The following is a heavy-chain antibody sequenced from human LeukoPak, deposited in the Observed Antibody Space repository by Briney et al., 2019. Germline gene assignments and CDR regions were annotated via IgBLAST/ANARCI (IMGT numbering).Heavy chain of an antibody. J-gene: IGHJ4*02. V-gene: IGHV1-2*02. Sequence: ASVKVSCKASGYTFTGYYMHWVRQAPGQGLEWMGWINPNSGGTNYAQKFQGRVTITADKSTSTAYMELSSLRSEDTAVYYCASTEGNHAVYYWGQGTLVTVSS. D-gene: IGHD4-11*01. CDR3: ASTEGNHAVYY. CDR2: INPNSGGT. CDR1: GYTFTGYY.